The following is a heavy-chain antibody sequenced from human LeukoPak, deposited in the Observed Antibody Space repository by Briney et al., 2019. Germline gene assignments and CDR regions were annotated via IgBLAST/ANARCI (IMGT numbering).Heavy chain of an antibody. V-gene: IGHV3-30*18. CDR1: GFTFSSYA. J-gene: IGHJ4*02. CDR2: ISYDESDK. D-gene: IGHD3-10*01. CDR3: AKDRHYASNLFDY. Sequence: PGRSLTLSCAASGFTFSSYAMHWVRQAPGKGLEWVALISYDESDKYYADSVKCRFTISRDNSNNTLYMQINSLRAEDTAMYYCAKDRHYASNLFDYWGQGTLVTVSS.